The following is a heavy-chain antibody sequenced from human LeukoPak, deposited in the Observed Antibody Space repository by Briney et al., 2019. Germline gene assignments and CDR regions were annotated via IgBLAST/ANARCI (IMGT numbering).Heavy chain of an antibody. Sequence: GSLRLSCAASGFTFSSYAMSWIRQPPGKGLEWIGYIYYSGSTNYNPSLKSRVTISVDTSKNQFSLKLSSVTAADTAVYYCARSPGGDAFDIWGQGTMVTVSS. CDR1: GFTFSSYA. J-gene: IGHJ3*02. V-gene: IGHV4-59*08. CDR3: ARSPGGDAFDI. CDR2: IYYSGST.